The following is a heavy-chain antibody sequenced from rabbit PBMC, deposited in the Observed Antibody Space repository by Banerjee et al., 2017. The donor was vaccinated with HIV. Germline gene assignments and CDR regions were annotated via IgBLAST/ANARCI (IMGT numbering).Heavy chain of an antibody. V-gene: IGHV1S40*01. J-gene: IGHJ4*01. Sequence: WVRQAPGKGLEWIACINSNTGNTVYASWAKGRFTISRTSTTVDLKMTSLTAADTATYFCARWGGYYFNLWGQGTLVTVS. CDR2: INSNTGNT. D-gene: IGHD3-1*01. CDR3: ARWGGYYFNL.